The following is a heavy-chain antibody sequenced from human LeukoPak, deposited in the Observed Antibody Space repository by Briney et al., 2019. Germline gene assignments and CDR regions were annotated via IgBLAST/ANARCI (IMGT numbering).Heavy chain of an antibody. D-gene: IGHD2-15*01. V-gene: IGHV3-30*02. Sequence: GGSLTLSCAASGFSFSNYGMHGVRQTPGKGLAWVAFIRYDGTNKHYADSVKGRLTISRDNSKNILYLQMNSLRAEDTAVYYCAKGLGVVADVEIHDWGQGTLVTVSS. CDR3: AKGLGVVADVEIHD. CDR1: GFSFSNYG. J-gene: IGHJ1*01. CDR2: IRYDGTNK.